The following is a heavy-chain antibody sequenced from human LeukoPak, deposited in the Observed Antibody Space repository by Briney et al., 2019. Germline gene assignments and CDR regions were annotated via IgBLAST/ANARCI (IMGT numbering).Heavy chain of an antibody. Sequence: GGSLRLSCAASGFTFSSYEMNWVRQAPGKGLEWVAVISYDGSDKYYADSVKGRFTISRDNSKNTLYLQVNSLRAEDTAVYYCAIEGRSGSYYVAYWGQGTLVAVSS. V-gene: IGHV3-30*03. CDR2: ISYDGSDK. J-gene: IGHJ4*02. CDR1: GFTFSSYE. CDR3: AIEGRSGSYYVAY. D-gene: IGHD3-22*01.